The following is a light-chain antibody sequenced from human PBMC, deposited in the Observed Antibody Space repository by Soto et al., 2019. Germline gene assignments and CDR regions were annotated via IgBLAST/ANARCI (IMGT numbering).Light chain of an antibody. J-gene: IGKJ1*01. CDR1: QNVKGDY. CDR3: QQYGKSPQA. Sequence: DIVLTQSPDTRSLSPGERSTLSCMARQNVKGDYLALYRQKPGQTPIFLMYAKTARATGIQYRFYCSGSGTDFTLTIYSLEPEDCAVYYCQQYGKSPQAFGQGTMVDIK. V-gene: IGKV3-20*01. CDR2: AKT.